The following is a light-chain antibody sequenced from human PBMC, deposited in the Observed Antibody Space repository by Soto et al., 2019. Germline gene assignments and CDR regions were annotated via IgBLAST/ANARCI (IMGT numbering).Light chain of an antibody. J-gene: IGKJ4*02. CDR2: GAS. V-gene: IGKV3-15*01. CDR1: QSINSD. CDR3: QQYTYWPVT. Sequence: EIVMTQSPATLSVSPGETTRLSCRASQSINSDVAWYQQKLGQTPRLLINGASTRATGIAARFSGSGSGTEFTLTISRLQSEDFATYYCQQYTYWPVTFGGGTKVEIK.